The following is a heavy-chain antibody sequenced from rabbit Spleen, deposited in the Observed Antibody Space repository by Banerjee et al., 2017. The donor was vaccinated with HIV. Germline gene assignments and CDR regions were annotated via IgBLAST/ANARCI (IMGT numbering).Heavy chain of an antibody. J-gene: IGHJ6*01. D-gene: IGHD1-1*01. CDR3: ARDTSSSFSSYGMDL. CDR2: IELGSSGFT. Sequence: EQLEESGGGLVKPEGSLTLTCTASGVSSSGSSYICWVRQAPVKGLEWIGCIELGSSGFTYFASWAKGRFTITKPSSTTVTLQMTSLTAADTATYFCARDTSSSFSSYGMDLWGPGTLVTVS. V-gene: IGHV1S45*01. CDR1: GVSSSGSSY.